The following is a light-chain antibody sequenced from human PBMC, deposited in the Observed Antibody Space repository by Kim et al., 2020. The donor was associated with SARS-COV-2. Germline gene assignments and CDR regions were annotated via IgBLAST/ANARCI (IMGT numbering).Light chain of an antibody. CDR3: QQFDSYSPVT. CDR1: QSISRW. Sequence: SSRDRVTITCRASQSISRWFAWYQQKPGKAPKLLIKEASSLESGVPSRFSGSGSGTEFTLTISSLHPDDFATYFWQQFDSYSPVTFGQGTKVDIK. CDR2: EAS. V-gene: IGKV1-5*03. J-gene: IGKJ1*01.